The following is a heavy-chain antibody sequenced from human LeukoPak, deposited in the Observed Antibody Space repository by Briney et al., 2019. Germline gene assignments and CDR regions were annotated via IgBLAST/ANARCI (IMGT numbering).Heavy chain of an antibody. CDR1: GNRFTSYW. J-gene: IGHJ3*02. CDR2: IHLGDSET. D-gene: IGHD3-3*01. Sequence: GESLKISCEGFGNRFTSYWIAWVRQPPGKGVEWMGIIHLGDSETRYSPTFHGRICFSADRSTATASLQWTSLEASDSAIYYCVSLGYNDFWGRPYDAFDIWGQGTMVTVSS. V-gene: IGHV5-51*01. CDR3: VSLGYNDFWGRPYDAFDI.